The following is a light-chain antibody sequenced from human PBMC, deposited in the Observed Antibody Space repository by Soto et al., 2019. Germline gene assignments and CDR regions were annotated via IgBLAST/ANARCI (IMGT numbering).Light chain of an antibody. Sequence: DIVMTQSPDSLAVSLGERATINCKSSQSVLYSSSNKNYLAWYQQKPGQPPKVVIYWASTRESGVPDRFSGSGSGSDFTLTISSLQAEDVAIYYCQQYYSSPYTFGQGTKVEIK. CDR1: QSVLYSSSNKNY. J-gene: IGKJ2*01. V-gene: IGKV4-1*01. CDR3: QQYYSSPYT. CDR2: WAS.